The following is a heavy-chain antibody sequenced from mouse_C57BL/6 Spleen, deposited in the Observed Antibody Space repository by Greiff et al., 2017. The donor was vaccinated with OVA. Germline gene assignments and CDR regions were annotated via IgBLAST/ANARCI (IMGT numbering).Heavy chain of an antibody. J-gene: IGHJ2*01. CDR3: AREFITTVVAGFDY. D-gene: IGHD1-1*01. CDR2: IDPSDSYT. CDR1: GYTFTSYW. Sequence: QVQLQQSGAELVRPGTSVKLSCKASGYTFTSYWMHWVKQRPGQGLEWIGVIDPSDSYTNYNQKFKGKATLTVDTSSSTAYMQLSSLTSEDSAVYYCAREFITTVVAGFDYWGQGTTLTVSS. V-gene: IGHV1-59*01.